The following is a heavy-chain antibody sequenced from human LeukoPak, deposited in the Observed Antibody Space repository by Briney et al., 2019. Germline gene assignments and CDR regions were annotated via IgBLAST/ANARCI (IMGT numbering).Heavy chain of an antibody. Sequence: GESLQISCEGSGYSFSNYWIGWVRRLPGKGLEWMGIIYPGDYETRYSPSFQGLVTISVDKSISTAYLQWSSLKASDTAMYYCAIPPGYCGNDCSFDHWGQGTLVTVSS. CDR1: GYSFSNYW. J-gene: IGHJ4*02. D-gene: IGHD2-21*02. V-gene: IGHV5-51*01. CDR3: AIPPGYCGNDCSFDH. CDR2: IYPGDYET.